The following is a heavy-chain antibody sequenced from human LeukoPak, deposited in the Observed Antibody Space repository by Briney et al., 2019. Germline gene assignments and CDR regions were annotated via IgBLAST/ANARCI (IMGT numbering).Heavy chain of an antibody. CDR3: ARGLAAAGE. V-gene: IGHV3-48*04. Sequence: GRSLRLSCTASGFTFSSNGMHWVRQAPGKGLEWVSYISSSGSTIYYADSVKGRFTISRDNAKNSLYLQMNSLRAEDTAVYYCARGLAAAGEWGQGTLVTVSS. J-gene: IGHJ4*02. CDR1: GFTFSSNG. D-gene: IGHD6-13*01. CDR2: ISSSGSTI.